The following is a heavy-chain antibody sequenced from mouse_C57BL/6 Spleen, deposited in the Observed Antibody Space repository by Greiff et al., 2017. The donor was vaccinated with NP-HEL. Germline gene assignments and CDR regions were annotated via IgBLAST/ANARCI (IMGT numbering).Heavy chain of an antibody. CDR1: GYTFTSYD. V-gene: IGHV1-85*01. CDR2: IYPRDGST. J-gene: IGHJ3*01. CDR3: ARSASYYGSSRAFAY. D-gene: IGHD1-1*01. Sequence: VKLMESGPELVKPGASVKLSCKASGYTFTSYDINWVKQRPGQGLEWIGWIYPRDGSTKYNEKFKGKATLTVDTSSSTAYMELHSLTSEDSAVYFCARSASYYGSSRAFAYWGQGTLVTVSA.